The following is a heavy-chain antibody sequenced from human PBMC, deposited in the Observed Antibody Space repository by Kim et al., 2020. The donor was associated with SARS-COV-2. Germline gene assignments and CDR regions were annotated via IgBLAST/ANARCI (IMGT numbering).Heavy chain of an antibody. CDR3: TNMPVVGYCSGGTCSIFDY. J-gene: IGHJ4*02. Sequence: GGSLRLSCAVSGFTFSNYGMHWVRQAPGKGLEWVATISYDGNIIYYRDSVKGRFTISRDNAQSTLHLQMNSLRTEDTAVYYCTNMPVVGYCSGGTCSIFDYWGQGTQVTVSS. CDR1: GFTFSNYG. D-gene: IGHD2-15*01. V-gene: IGHV3-30*18. CDR2: ISYDGNII.